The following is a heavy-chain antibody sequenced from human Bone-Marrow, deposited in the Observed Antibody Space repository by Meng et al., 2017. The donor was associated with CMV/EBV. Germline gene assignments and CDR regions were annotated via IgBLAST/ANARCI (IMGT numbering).Heavy chain of an antibody. CDR2: IRYDGSNK. D-gene: IGHD3-3*01. CDR1: GFTFSSYG. J-gene: IGHJ4*02. Sequence: GESLKISCAASGFTFSSYGMHWVRQAPGKGLEWVAFIRYDGSNKYYADSVKGRFTISRDNSKNTLYLQMNSLRAEDTAVYYCAKVPPTFTIFGAVTPFDYWAQGTLVTVPS. CDR3: AKVPPTFTIFGAVTPFDY. V-gene: IGHV3-30*02.